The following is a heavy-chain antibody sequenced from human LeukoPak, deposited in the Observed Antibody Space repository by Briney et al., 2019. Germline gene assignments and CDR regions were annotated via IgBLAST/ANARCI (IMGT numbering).Heavy chain of an antibody. D-gene: IGHD3-22*01. CDR2: IYYSGNT. CDR1: GGSISSSNYY. J-gene: IGHJ4*02. Sequence: PSETQSLTCTVSGGSISSSNYYWGWIRQPPGKGLEWIGSIYYSGNTYYNPSLKSRVTISVDASKNQFSLKLSSVTAADTAVYYCAMSITMIIVIVKRPPTIDYWGQGTLVTVSS. CDR3: AMSITMIIVIVKRPPTIDY. V-gene: IGHV4-39*07.